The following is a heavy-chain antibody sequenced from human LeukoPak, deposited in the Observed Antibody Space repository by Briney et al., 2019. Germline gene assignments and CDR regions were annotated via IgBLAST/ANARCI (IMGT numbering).Heavy chain of an antibody. CDR3: ARDLAGVDY. CDR2: LYYSGST. Sequence: SETLSLTCTFSGGSITSSSYYWGWIRQPPGKGLEWIGSLYYSGSTYYNPSLKSRVTISVDTSKNQSSLKLSSVTAADTAVYYCARDLAGVDYWGQGTLVTVSS. D-gene: IGHD6-19*01. CDR1: GGSITSSSYY. V-gene: IGHV4-39*02. J-gene: IGHJ4*02.